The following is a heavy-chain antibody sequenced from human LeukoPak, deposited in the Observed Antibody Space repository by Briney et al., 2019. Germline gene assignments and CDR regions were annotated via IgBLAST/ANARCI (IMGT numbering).Heavy chain of an antibody. J-gene: IGHJ5*02. CDR3: ARACIDCNCFGR. CDR1: GYTFIGYY. D-gene: IGHD3-9*01. CDR2: INPNSGGT. V-gene: IGHV1-2*02. Sequence: ASVKVSCKTSGYTFIGYYMHWVRQAPGQGLEWMGWINPNSGGTNYAQKFQGRVTVTRDTSISTAYMELSRLRSDDTAVYYCARACIDCNCFGRWGQGTLDTVSS.